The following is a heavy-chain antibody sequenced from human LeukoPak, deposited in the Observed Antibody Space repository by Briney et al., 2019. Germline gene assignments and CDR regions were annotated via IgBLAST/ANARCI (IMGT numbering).Heavy chain of an antibody. V-gene: IGHV3-21*04. Sequence: PGGSLRLSCAASGFTFSSYAMSWVRQAPGKGLEWVSSISSSSSYIYYADSVKGRFTISRDNAKNSLYLQMNSLRAEDTAVYYCAKWSRVGAHWGQGTLVTVSS. CDR3: AKWSRVGAH. D-gene: IGHD1-26*01. CDR1: GFTFSSYA. CDR2: ISSSSSYI. J-gene: IGHJ4*02.